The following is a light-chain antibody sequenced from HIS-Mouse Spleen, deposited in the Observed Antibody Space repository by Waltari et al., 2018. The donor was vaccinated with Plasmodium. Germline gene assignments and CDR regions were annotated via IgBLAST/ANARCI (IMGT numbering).Light chain of an antibody. Sequence: QSALTQPASVSGSPGQSLTISCTGTSRDFWSYNLVPWYQQHPGKAPNLMIYEGSKRPSGVSNRFSGSKSGNTASLTISGLQAEDEADYYCCSYAGSSTFVVFGGGTKLTVL. V-gene: IGLV2-23*03. J-gene: IGLJ2*01. CDR3: CSYAGSSTFVV. CDR2: EGS. CDR1: SRDFWSYNL.